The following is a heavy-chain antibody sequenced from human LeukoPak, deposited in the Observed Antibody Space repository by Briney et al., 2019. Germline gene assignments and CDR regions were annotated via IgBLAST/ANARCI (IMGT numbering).Heavy chain of an antibody. CDR1: GGSIGGHY. CDR3: ARVSGDPETTDAPDI. J-gene: IGHJ3*02. D-gene: IGHD1/OR15-1a*01. V-gene: IGHV4-59*11. Sequence: PSETLSLTCTVSGGSIGGHYWTWIRQPPGKGLEWIGYIHYSGRTDYNPSLKGRVTISVDTSKGQFSLKLTSVSAADTAVYYCARVSGDPETTDAPDIWGQGTMVTVSS. CDR2: IHYSGRT.